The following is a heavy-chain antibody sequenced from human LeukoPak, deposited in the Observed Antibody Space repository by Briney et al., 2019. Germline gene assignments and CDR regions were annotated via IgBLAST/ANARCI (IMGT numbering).Heavy chain of an antibody. Sequence: SETLSFTCTVSGGSISSSNYYWGWIRQPRGKGLEWIGSIYYSGSTYYNPSLKSRVTISVDTSKNQFSLKLSSVTAADTAVYYCARSVPLRYFDWLPAPFDYWGQGTLVTVSS. D-gene: IGHD3-9*01. CDR3: ARSVPLRYFDWLPAPFDY. CDR2: IYYSGST. V-gene: IGHV4-39*01. CDR1: GGSISSSNYY. J-gene: IGHJ4*02.